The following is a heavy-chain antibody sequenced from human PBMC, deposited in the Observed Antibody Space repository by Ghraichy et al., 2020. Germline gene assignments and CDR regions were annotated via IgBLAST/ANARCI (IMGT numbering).Heavy chain of an antibody. Sequence: SQTLSLTCAISGDSVSSNSAAWNWIRQSPSRGLEWLGRTYYRSKWYNDYAVSVKSRITINPDTSKNQFSLQLNSVTPEDTAVYYCARDLGRGLDYDSSGYYSNYFDYWGQGTLVTVSS. CDR3: ARDLGRGLDYDSSGYYSNYFDY. CDR1: GDSVSSNSAA. J-gene: IGHJ4*02. CDR2: TYYRSKWYN. D-gene: IGHD3-22*01. V-gene: IGHV6-1*01.